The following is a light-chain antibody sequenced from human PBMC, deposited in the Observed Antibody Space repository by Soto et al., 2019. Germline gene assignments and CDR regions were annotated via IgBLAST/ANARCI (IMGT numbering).Light chain of an antibody. J-gene: IGLJ1*01. Sequence: SVLTQPASVSGSPGQSITISFTVTGSDVGGYNYVSWYQQHPGKAPKLMIYEVSNRPSGVSNRFSGPKSGNTASLTISGLQAEDEADYYCSSYTSSSTYVFGTGTKVTVL. CDR3: SSYTSSSTYV. CDR2: EVS. V-gene: IGLV2-14*01. CDR1: GSDVGGYNY.